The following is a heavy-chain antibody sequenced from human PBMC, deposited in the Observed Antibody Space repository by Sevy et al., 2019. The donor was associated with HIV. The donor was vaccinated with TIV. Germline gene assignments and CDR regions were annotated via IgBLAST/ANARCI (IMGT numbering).Heavy chain of an antibody. D-gene: IGHD6-19*01. CDR2: ISYDGSNK. CDR1: GFTFSSYA. Sequence: GGSLRLSCAASGFTFSSYAMHWVRQAPGKGLEWVAVISYDGSNKYYADSVKGRFTISRANSKNTLYLQMNSLLAEDTAVYYCARGEIAVAGSPQYYWGQGTLVTISS. V-gene: IGHV3-30-3*01. CDR3: ARGEIAVAGSPQYY. J-gene: IGHJ4*02.